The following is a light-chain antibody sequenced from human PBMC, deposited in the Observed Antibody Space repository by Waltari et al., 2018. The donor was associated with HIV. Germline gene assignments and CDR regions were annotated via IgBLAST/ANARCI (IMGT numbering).Light chain of an antibody. CDR2: AAS. Sequence: DIPMTQSPSSLSASIEDSVTITCRTSQNIGSYLNWFQQKSDKAPKRLIYAASILQSGVPSRFSGSGSGTEFTLTINNLQPEDFATYFCQQTYGSPRTFGQGTKLDI. V-gene: IGKV1-39*01. CDR1: QNIGSY. CDR3: QQTYGSPRT. J-gene: IGKJ2*01.